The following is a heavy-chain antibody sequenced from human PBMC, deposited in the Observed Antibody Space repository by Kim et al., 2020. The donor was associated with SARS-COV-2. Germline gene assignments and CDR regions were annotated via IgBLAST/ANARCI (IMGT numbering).Heavy chain of an antibody. CDR1: GYSFSSYW. J-gene: IGHJ4*02. V-gene: IGHV5-51*01. CDR3: ARNLIHTSTWYFFDY. Sequence: GESLKISCKGSGYSFSSYWIGWVRQMPGKGLEWVGIIYPGDSDTRYSPSFQGQVTISADKYLNTASLQWSSLKASDTAMYFCARNLIHTSTWYFFDYWGQGTLVTVS. CDR2: IYPGDSDT. D-gene: IGHD6-13*01.